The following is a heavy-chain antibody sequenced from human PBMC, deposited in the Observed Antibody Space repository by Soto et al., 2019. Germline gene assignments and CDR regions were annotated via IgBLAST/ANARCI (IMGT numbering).Heavy chain of an antibody. CDR3: ALGMRFGELKRYYFDY. Sequence: QVQLVQSGAEVKKPGSSVKVSCKASGGTFSSYTISWVRQAPGQGLEWMGRIIPILGIANYAQKFQGRVTITADKSTSTAYMELSSLRSEDTAVYYCALGMRFGELKRYYFDYWGQGTLVTVSS. D-gene: IGHD3-10*01. J-gene: IGHJ4*02. V-gene: IGHV1-69*02. CDR2: IIPILGIA. CDR1: GGTFSSYT.